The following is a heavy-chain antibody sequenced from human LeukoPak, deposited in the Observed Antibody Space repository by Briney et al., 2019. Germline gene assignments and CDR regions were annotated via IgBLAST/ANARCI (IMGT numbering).Heavy chain of an antibody. CDR2: VVGHNGHT. CDR1: GHTFPKNG. J-gene: IGHJ4*02. D-gene: IGHD3-3*01. Sequence: GAAVNVSCKTSGHTFPKNGIAWVRQAPGQGLEWMGWVVGHNGHTKYAQRFQGRVIMTTDTSTSTAYIELRSLKSDDTAIYYCATVGRLHYVLEDWGQGTLVTVSS. CDR3: ATVGRLHYVLED. V-gene: IGHV1-18*01.